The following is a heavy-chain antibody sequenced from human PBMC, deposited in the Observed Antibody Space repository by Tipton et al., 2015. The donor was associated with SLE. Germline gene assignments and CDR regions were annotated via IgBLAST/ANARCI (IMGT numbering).Heavy chain of an antibody. D-gene: IGHD6-19*01. CDR2: IYYSGST. V-gene: IGHV4-59*11. CDR1: GGSISSHY. CDR3: ARESIAVAGTQY. Sequence: TLSLTCTVSGGSISSHYWSWIRQPPGKGLEWIGYIYYSGSTNYNPSLKSRVTISVDTSKNQFSLKLTSVTAADTAVYFCARESIAVAGTQYWGQGTLVTVSS. J-gene: IGHJ4*02.